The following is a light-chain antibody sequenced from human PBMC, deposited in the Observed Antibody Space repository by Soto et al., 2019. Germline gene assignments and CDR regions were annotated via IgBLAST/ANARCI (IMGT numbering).Light chain of an antibody. CDR1: QSLLHSNGYNY. J-gene: IGKJ2*01. CDR3: MQALQTPPT. CDR2: LGS. V-gene: IGKV2-28*01. Sequence: DTAMSQSPLSLPVTPGEPASISCRSSQSLLHSNGYNYLDWYLQKPGQSPQLLIYLGSNRASGVPDRYSGSGSGSDFTQKISRVEAEDLGVYYCMQALQTPPTYGQGTKLEIK.